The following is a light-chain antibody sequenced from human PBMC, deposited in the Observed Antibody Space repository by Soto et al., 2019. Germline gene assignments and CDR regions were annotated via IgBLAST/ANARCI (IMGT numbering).Light chain of an antibody. CDR2: GNS. CDR1: SSNIGAGYD. Sequence: QSVLTQPPSVSGAPGQRVTISCTGSSSNIGAGYDVHWYQQLPGTAPKLLIYGNSNRPSGVPDRFSGSKSGTSASLAITGLQAEDEADYYCQSYDSSLSGVFGGGTKVPV. V-gene: IGLV1-40*01. CDR3: QSYDSSLSGV. J-gene: IGLJ3*02.